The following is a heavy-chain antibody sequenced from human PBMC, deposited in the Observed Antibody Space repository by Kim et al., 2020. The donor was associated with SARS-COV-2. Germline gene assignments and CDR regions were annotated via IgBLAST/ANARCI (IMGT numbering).Heavy chain of an antibody. V-gene: IGHV3-48*02. CDR1: EFPFSTYS. D-gene: IGHD1-1*01. CDR2: ISSSSNTI. J-gene: IGHJ6*01. Sequence: GGSLRLSCAASEFPFSTYSMNWVRQAPGKGLEWLSFISSSSNTIYYADSVKGRFTISRDNAKNSLYLQINSLRDEDTAVYYCARDLLEPQYYYYGMEVWG. CDR3: ARDLLEPQYYYYGMEV.